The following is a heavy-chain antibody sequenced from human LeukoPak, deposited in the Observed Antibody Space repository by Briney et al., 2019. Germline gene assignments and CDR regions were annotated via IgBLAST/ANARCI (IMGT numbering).Heavy chain of an antibody. V-gene: IGHV1-3*01. J-gene: IGHJ4*02. Sequence: ASVKVSFKASGYTFTNYAMHWVRQAPGQRLEWMGWINAGNGNTKYSQKFQGRVTITRDTSASTAYMEVSSLRSEDTAVYYCARDADWQQLSPRIDYWGQGTLVTVSS. CDR1: GYTFTNYA. CDR2: INAGNGNT. D-gene: IGHD6-13*01. CDR3: ARDADWQQLSPRIDY.